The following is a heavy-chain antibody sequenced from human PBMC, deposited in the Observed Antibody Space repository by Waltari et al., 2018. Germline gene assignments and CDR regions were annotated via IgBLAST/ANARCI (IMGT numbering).Heavy chain of an antibody. V-gene: IGHV4-4*02. CDR3: ARGNDYTWKA. J-gene: IGHJ5*02. CDR2: INHRGAT. CDR1: GDSISSTFW. Sequence: QVQLQESGPGLVKPSETLSLTCAVSGDSISSTFWGSWVRQPPGKGLELMGEINHRGATNYNPSLKSRVTMSVDRSKNQFSLKLTSVTAADTAVYYCARGNDYTWKAWGQGTLVIVSS. D-gene: IGHD3-16*01.